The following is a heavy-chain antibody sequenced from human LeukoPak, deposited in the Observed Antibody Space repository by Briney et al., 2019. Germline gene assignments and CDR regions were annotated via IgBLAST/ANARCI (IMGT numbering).Heavy chain of an antibody. D-gene: IGHD5-12*01. CDR1: GYTLTELS. J-gene: IGHJ4*02. V-gene: IGHV1-24*01. CDR2: FDPEDGET. CDR3: ARELYSGYDTRGYFDY. Sequence: ASVKVSCKVSGYTLTELSMHWVRQAPGKGLEWMGGFDPEDGETIYAQKFQGRVTMTEDTSTDTAYMELSSLRSEDTAVYYCARELYSGYDTRGYFDYWGQGTLVTVSS.